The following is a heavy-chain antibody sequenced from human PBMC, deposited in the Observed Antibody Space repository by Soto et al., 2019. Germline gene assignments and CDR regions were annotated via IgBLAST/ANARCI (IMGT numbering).Heavy chain of an antibody. Sequence: GGSLRLSCTAAGITFSSYSMNWVRQAPGKGLEWVSYISSGSYNIYYADSVKGRFTISRDNAKDSLYLQMSSLRDDDSAVYYCARGPSAAAPLSDWYFDLWGRGTLVTVSS. J-gene: IGHJ2*01. D-gene: IGHD2-2*01. CDR1: GITFSSYS. CDR2: ISSGSYNI. CDR3: ARGPSAAAPLSDWYFDL. V-gene: IGHV3-48*02.